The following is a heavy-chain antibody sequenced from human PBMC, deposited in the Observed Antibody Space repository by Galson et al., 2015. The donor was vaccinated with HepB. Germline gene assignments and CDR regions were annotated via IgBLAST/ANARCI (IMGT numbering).Heavy chain of an antibody. CDR2: ISAYNGNT. Sequence: SVKVSCKASGYTFTSYGVSWVRQAPGQGLEWMGWISAYNGNTNYAQKLQGRVTMTTDTSTSTAYMELRSLRSDDTAVYYCARGHVPAAMRGYYYYMDVWGKGTTVTVSS. J-gene: IGHJ6*03. CDR3: ARGHVPAAMRGYYYYMDV. D-gene: IGHD2-2*01. V-gene: IGHV1-18*01. CDR1: GYTFTSYG.